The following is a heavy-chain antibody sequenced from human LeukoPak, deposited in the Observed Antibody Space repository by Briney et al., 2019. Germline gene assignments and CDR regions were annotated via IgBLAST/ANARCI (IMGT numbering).Heavy chain of an antibody. D-gene: IGHD2-2*01. CDR3: ARGGYCSSTSCYRRPRYYFDY. Sequence: SSETLSLTCTVSGGSISSYYWSWIRQPPGKGMEWIGYIYYSGSTNYNPSLKSRVTISVDTSKNQFSLKLSSVTAADTAVYYCARGGYCSSTSCYRRPRYYFDYWGQGTLVTVSS. CDR1: GGSISSYY. V-gene: IGHV4-59*01. CDR2: IYYSGST. J-gene: IGHJ4*02.